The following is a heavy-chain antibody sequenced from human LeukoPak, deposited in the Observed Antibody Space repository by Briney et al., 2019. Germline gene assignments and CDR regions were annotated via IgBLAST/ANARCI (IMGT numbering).Heavy chain of an antibody. CDR3: TTGSYYGPDQRG. D-gene: IGHD3-10*01. Sequence: GGSLRLSCAASGFTFSNAWMSWVRQAPGKGLEWVGRIKRKTEGGTAEYAAPVKGRFTISRDDSKNTLYLQMNSLKTEDTAVYYCTTGSYYGPDQRGWGQGTLVTVSS. CDR1: GFTFSNAW. CDR2: IKRKTEGGTA. V-gene: IGHV3-15*01. J-gene: IGHJ4*02.